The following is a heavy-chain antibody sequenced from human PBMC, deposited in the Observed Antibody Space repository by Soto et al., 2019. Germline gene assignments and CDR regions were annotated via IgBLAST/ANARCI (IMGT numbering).Heavy chain of an antibody. Sequence: DVQLLESGGGLVQPGGSLRLSCAASGFSFSSYAMVWVRQAPGKGLEWVAVISARGGSSYFADSVKGRFHLSRDDSKNVLSLEMNSLRAEDTAIYFCAKGSIEYSASVDNWGQGTLVVVSS. CDR3: AKGSIEYSASVDN. CDR1: GFSFSSYA. J-gene: IGHJ4*02. V-gene: IGHV3-23*01. D-gene: IGHD5-12*01. CDR2: ISARGGSS.